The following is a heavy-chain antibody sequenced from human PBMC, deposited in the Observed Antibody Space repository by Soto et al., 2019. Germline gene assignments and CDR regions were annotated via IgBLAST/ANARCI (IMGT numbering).Heavy chain of an antibody. Sequence: QITLKESGPTLVKPTQTLTLTCTFSGFSLSTSGVGVGWIRQPPGKALEWLALIYWDDDKRYSPSLKSRLTIPQDTSKYQVVLTMTNMDPVDTATYYCAHSSYYDFWSGYYVNVDYWGQGTLVTVSS. D-gene: IGHD3-3*01. CDR3: AHSSYYDFWSGYYVNVDY. V-gene: IGHV2-5*02. CDR2: IYWDDDK. CDR1: GFSLSTSGVG. J-gene: IGHJ4*02.